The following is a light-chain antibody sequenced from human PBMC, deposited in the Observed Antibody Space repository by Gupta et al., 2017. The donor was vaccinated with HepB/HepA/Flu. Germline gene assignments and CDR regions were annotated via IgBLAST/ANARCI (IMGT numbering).Light chain of an antibody. Sequence: DIQMTQSPSSLSASVGDRVTITCRASQGIRNDVGWYQQKPGKAPKRLIYAVSSWQSGVPSRVSGSGSGTEFTLTNSSLQPEDFATYSCRHHNRYPYTLGQGTKVEIK. CDR3: RHHNRYPYT. CDR1: QGIRND. J-gene: IGKJ2*01. V-gene: IGKV1-17*01. CDR2: AVS.